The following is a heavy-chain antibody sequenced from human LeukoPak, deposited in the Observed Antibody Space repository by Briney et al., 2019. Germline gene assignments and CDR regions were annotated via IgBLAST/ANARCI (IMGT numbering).Heavy chain of an antibody. CDR1: GFTFSSYA. V-gene: IGHV3-23*01. Sequence: GGSLRLSCAASGFTFSSYAMTWFRQAPGKGLKWVLTISSSGDTTYYADSVEGRFTISRDNSKNTLYLQMNSLRAEDTAVYYCAKKTCSSTSCYGYFDYWGQGTLVTVSS. J-gene: IGHJ4*02. D-gene: IGHD2-2*01. CDR2: ISSSGDTT. CDR3: AKKTCSSTSCYGYFDY.